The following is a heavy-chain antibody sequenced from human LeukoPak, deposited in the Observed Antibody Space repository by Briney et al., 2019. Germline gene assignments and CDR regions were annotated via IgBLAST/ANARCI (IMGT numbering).Heavy chain of an antibody. CDR2: IHTGGNT. Sequence: GGSLRLSWTASGFTVSSNHMNWVRQAPGKGLEWVSIIHTGGNTFFADSVRGRFTVSRDNSKNTLYPQMNNLRAEDTAVYFCVPSPAGYWGQGTQVTVSS. CDR1: GFTVSSNH. J-gene: IGHJ4*02. V-gene: IGHV3-53*01. CDR3: VPSPAGY.